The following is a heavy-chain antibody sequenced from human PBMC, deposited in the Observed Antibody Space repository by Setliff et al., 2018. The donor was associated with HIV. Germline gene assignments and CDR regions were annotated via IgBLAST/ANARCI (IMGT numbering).Heavy chain of an antibody. CDR1: GFTFSSAW. J-gene: IGHJ4*02. Sequence: GGSLRLSCAASGFTFSSAWMSWVRQAPGEGLEWVSAILSTGERTFYADSVKGRFTISRDNSKNTVYLQMNSLRAEDTAEYYCAKELAASGLGYFDSWGRGILVTVSS. D-gene: IGHD3-22*01. V-gene: IGHV3-23*01. CDR2: ILSTGERT. CDR3: AKELAASGLGYFDS.